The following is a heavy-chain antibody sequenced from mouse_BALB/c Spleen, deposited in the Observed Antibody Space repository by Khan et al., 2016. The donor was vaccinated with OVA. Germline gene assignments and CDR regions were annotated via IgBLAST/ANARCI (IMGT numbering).Heavy chain of an antibody. CDR2: ISSAATYT. D-gene: IGHD2-1*01. Sequence: EVELVESGGGLVEPGGSLKLSCAAAGFTFRSFVMSWVRQTPEKRLEWVATISSAATYTYYPDSVKGRFTISRDNAKNTLYLQMNSLRSDDTAIYYCTNGNYGSFAYWGQGTLVTVST. J-gene: IGHJ3*01. CDR3: TNGNYGSFAY. CDR1: GFTFRSFV. V-gene: IGHV5-9-1*01.